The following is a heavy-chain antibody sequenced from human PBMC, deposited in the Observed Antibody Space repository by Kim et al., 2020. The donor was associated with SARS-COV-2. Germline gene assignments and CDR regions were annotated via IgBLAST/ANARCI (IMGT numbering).Heavy chain of an antibody. V-gene: IGHV3-73*01. Sequence: GGSLRLSCAASGFTFSGSAMHWVRQASGKGLEWVGRIRSKANSYATAYAASVKGRFTISRDDSKNTAYLQMNSLKTEDTAVYYCTFPGGSGSYYNDLDHPSYYYYYYGMDVWGQGTTVTVSS. J-gene: IGHJ6*02. CDR3: TFPGGSGSYYNDLDHPSYYYYYYGMDV. CDR1: GFTFSGSA. D-gene: IGHD3-10*01. CDR2: IRSKANSYAT.